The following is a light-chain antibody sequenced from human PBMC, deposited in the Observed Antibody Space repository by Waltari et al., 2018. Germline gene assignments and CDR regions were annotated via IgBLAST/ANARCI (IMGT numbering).Light chain of an antibody. Sequence: EIVLTQSPGTLSLSPGERATLSCRASQSVSKYLAWYQQKPGQAPRLLIYDASPRATGIPDRFSGSGWGTDFSLTISRLEPEDFAVYYCQKYGTLPATFGQGTKVQMK. J-gene: IGKJ1*01. V-gene: IGKV3-20*01. CDR3: QKYGTLPAT. CDR2: DAS. CDR1: QSVSKY.